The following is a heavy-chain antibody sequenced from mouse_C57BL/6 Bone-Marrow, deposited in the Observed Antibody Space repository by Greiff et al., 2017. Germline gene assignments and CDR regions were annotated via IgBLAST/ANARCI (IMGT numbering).Heavy chain of an antibody. CDR3: AREGNYDGSSPRAIDY. Sequence: VKQSCKASGYTFTSYWMHWVKQRPGLGLEWIGRIDPNSGGTKYNEKFKSKATLTVDNPSSTAYMQLSSLTSEDSAIYYCAREGNYDGSSPRAIDYWGQGTSVTVSS. CDR1: GYTFTSYW. J-gene: IGHJ4*01. CDR2: IDPNSGGT. V-gene: IGHV1-72*01. D-gene: IGHD1-1*01.